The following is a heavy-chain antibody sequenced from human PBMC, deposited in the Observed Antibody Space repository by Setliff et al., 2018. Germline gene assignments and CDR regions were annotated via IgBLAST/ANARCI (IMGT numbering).Heavy chain of an antibody. Sequence: SETLSLTCTVSGGSIGPHYWSWIRQAPGKGLEWTGHIFYSDTAKYNPSLESRAAISVDSSKNQFSLKLRSVTAADTAVYYCARDKSTVIRGVTSFFYYYMDVWGGGTTVTVSS. CDR3: ARDKSTVIRGVTSFFYYYMDV. J-gene: IGHJ6*03. V-gene: IGHV4-59*11. CDR2: IFYSDTA. CDR1: GGSIGPHY. D-gene: IGHD3-10*01.